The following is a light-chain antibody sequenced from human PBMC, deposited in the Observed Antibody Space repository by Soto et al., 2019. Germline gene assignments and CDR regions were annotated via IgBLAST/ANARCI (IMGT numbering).Light chain of an antibody. CDR3: QQYDSSPRT. Sequence: EIVLTQSPGTLSLSPGERATLSCRASHSVSSSYVAWYQQKPGQAPSLLIYGASNRATGIPDRFSGSGSGTDFTLNISRLEPEDFAVYYCQQYDSSPRTFGQGTKVEI. V-gene: IGKV3-20*01. CDR2: GAS. J-gene: IGKJ1*01. CDR1: HSVSSSY.